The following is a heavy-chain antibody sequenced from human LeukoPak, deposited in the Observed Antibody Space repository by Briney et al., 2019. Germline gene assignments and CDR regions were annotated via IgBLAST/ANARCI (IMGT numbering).Heavy chain of an antibody. V-gene: IGHV3-9*01. CDR1: GFTFDDNA. Sequence: GGSLRLSCAASGFTFDDNAMHWVRQAPGKGLEWVSGISWNSGSIGYADSVKGRFTISRDNAKNSLYLQMNSLRAEDTAVYYCARAYCSSTSCYTPDAFDIWGQGTMVTVSS. J-gene: IGHJ3*02. CDR2: ISWNSGSI. CDR3: ARAYCSSTSCYTPDAFDI. D-gene: IGHD2-2*02.